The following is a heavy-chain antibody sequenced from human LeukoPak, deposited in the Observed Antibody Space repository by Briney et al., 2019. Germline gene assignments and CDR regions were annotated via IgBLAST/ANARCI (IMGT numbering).Heavy chain of an antibody. J-gene: IGHJ6*03. D-gene: IGHD4-11*01. CDR3: ARAFNHLQRYMDV. Sequence: PGGSLRLSCAASGFTFSSYSMNWVRQAPGKGLEWVSSISSSSSYIYYADSVKGRFTISRDNAKNSLYLQMNSLRAEDTAVYYCARAFNHLQRYMDVWGKGTTVTVSS. CDR1: GFTFSSYS. V-gene: IGHV3-21*01. CDR2: ISSSSSYI.